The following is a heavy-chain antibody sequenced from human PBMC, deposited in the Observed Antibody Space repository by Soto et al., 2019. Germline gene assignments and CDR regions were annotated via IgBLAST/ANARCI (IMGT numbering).Heavy chain of an antibody. D-gene: IGHD3-16*01. CDR2: ISSSSRDI. J-gene: IGHJ6*02. V-gene: IGHV3-21*01. CDR3: ARGSWGGDGIDV. CDR1: GFTFSTYT. Sequence: QRLSCAASGFTFSTYTINWVREAPGKGLEWVASISSSSRDIFYADSVKDRFTISRDNANSSVDLQMNSLRVGDTAIYYCARGSWGGDGIDVWGQGTTVTVSS.